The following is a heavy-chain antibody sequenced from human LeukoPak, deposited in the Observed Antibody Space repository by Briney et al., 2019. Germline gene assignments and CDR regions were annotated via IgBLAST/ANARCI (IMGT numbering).Heavy chain of an antibody. V-gene: IGHV1-46*01. CDR1: GYTFTSYY. CDR2: INPSGGST. Sequence: ASVKVSCKASGYTFTSYYMHWVRQAPGQGLEWMGIINPSGGSTSYAQKFQGRVTMTRDTSTSTVYMELSSLRSEDTAVYYCARVDCSGGSCYSGWFDPWGREPWSPSPQ. D-gene: IGHD2-15*01. CDR3: ARVDCSGGSCYSGWFDP. J-gene: IGHJ5*02.